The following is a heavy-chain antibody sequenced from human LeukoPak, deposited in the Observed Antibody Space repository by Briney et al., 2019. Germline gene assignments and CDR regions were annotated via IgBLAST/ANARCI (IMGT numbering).Heavy chain of an antibody. D-gene: IGHD3-22*01. Sequence: TGGSLRLSCAASGFTFSSYAMSWVRQAPGKGLEWVSAISGSGGSTYYADSVKGRFTISRDNSKNTLYLQMNILRAEDTAVYYCAKHYYDSSGYPLDYWGQGTLVTVSS. J-gene: IGHJ4*02. CDR2: ISGSGGST. CDR3: AKHYYDSSGYPLDY. CDR1: GFTFSSYA. V-gene: IGHV3-23*01.